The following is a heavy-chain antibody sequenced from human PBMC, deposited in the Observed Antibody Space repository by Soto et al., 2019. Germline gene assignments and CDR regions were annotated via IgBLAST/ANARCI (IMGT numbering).Heavy chain of an antibody. J-gene: IGHJ4*02. CDR3: VRRHGLTIDAYY. CDR1: GGSISSSRCH. V-gene: IGHV4-39*01. CDR2: IKYSGTT. D-gene: IGHD3-10*01. Sequence: PSETLSLTCTVSGGSISSSRCHWGWIRQPPGKGLEWIASIKYSGTTFYNPSLKSRVTLSVDTSKNQFALKLTSVTAADTAVYYCVRRHGLTIDAYYWGQGTLVTVSS.